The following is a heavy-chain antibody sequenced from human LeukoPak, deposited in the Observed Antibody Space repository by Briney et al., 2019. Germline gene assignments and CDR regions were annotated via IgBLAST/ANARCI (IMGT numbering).Heavy chain of an antibody. D-gene: IGHD2-15*01. V-gene: IGHV5-51*01. CDR1: GYSFTSYW. CDR3: ARHCSGGSCYLGYGMDV. J-gene: IGHJ6*02. Sequence: GESLKISCKGSGYSFTSYWIGWVRQMPGKGLXXXXXIYPGDSDTRYSPSFQGQVTISADKSISTAYLQWSSLKASDTAMYYCARHCSGGSCYLGYGMDVWGQGTTVTVSS. CDR2: IYPGDSDT.